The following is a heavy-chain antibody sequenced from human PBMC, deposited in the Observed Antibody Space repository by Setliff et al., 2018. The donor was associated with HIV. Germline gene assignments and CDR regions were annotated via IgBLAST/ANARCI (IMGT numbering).Heavy chain of an antibody. CDR3: TRFSRGDTANY. CDR1: EFTFINYW. CDR2: IKQDGSDK. V-gene: IGHV3-7*01. J-gene: IGHJ4*02. D-gene: IGHD5-18*01. Sequence: GGSLRLACAVSEFTFINYWMSWVRQAPGKGVDWVANIKQDGSDKQYVDSVKGRCIISRDNTKTSLYLQMNRLRAEDTAVYYCTRFSRGDTANYWGQGTLVTVSS.